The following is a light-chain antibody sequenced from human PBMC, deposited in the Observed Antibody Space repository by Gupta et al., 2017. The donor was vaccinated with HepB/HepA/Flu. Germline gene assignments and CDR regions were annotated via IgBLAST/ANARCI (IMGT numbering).Light chain of an antibody. CDR2: GNN. CDR3: QTYDNNGSGG. J-gene: IGLJ2*01. V-gene: IGLV1-40*01. CDR1: SCNLGTDYH. Sequence: QSVLPQPPPLSRTPRHTVTIPCTGSSCNLGTDYHIHWYQQLPGAAPKLMIHGNNSRPSGVSDRFSGSKSGNTATLVITGLQAEDEAYYYCQTYDNNGSGGFGGGTKLTVL.